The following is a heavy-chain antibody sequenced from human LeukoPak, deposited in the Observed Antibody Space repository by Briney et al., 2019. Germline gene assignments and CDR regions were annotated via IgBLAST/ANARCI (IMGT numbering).Heavy chain of an antibody. D-gene: IGHD2-2*01. J-gene: IGHJ4*02. CDR1: GGSISSYY. V-gene: IGHV4-4*07. CDR3: ARASWYCSSTSCYFDY. CDR2: IYTSGST. Sequence: PSETLSLTCTVSGGSISSYYWSWIRQPAGKGLEWIGRIYTSGSTNYNPSLKSRVTMSVDTSKNQFSLKLSSVTDADTAVYYCARASWYCSSTSCYFDYWGQGTLVTVSS.